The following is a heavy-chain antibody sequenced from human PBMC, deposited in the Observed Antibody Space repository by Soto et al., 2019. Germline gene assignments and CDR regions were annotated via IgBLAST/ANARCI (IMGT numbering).Heavy chain of an antibody. CDR1: GYTFTTYG. J-gene: IGHJ6*02. Sequence: QVQLEQSGAEVKKPGDSMKVSCKASGYTFTTYGISWLRQAPGQGLEWMGWINGYNGNTDYPQKLQDRVTMTTDTSTSTAYMELRSLRSDDTAVYYCAREGSAPYYYYGMDVWGQGTTVTVSS. D-gene: IGHD6-19*01. CDR2: INGYNGNT. CDR3: AREGSAPYYYYGMDV. V-gene: IGHV1-18*01.